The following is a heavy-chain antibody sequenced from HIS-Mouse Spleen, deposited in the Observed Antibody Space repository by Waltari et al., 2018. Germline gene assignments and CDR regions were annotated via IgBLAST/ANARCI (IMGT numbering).Heavy chain of an antibody. V-gene: IGHV4-34*01. CDR1: GGSFSGYY. J-gene: IGHJ4*02. D-gene: IGHD6-19*01. CDR3: ARGRGGMGQWLSYFDY. CDR2: INPSGST. Sequence: QVQLQQWGAGLLKPSETLSLTCAVYGGSFSGYYWSWIRQPPGKGLEWIGEINPSGSTNYNPSLKSRVTISVDTSKTQFSLKLSSVTAADTAVYYCARGRGGMGQWLSYFDYWGQGTLVTVSS.